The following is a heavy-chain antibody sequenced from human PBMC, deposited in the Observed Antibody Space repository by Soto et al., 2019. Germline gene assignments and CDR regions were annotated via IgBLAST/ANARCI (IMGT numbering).Heavy chain of an antibody. D-gene: IGHD2-15*01. CDR2: ITSGSSTI. V-gene: IGHV3-48*02. Sequence: GGSLRLSCAASGFTFSRYNMKWVRQAPGKGLEWVSYITSGSSTIYYADSVKGRFTISRDNAKNSLYLQMSSLRDEDTAVYYCARAASYCSGGTCYPSSYYYYMDVWGRGTTVTVSS. CDR1: GFTFSRYN. J-gene: IGHJ6*03. CDR3: ARAASYCSGGTCYPSSYYYYMDV.